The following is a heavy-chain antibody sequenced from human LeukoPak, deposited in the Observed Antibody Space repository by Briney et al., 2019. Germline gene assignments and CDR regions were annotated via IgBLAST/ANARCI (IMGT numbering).Heavy chain of an antibody. CDR2: ILSGGSM. D-gene: IGHD1-26*01. V-gene: IGHV3-23*01. CDR3: GKGGTDRG. CDR1: GFTFSSSG. Sequence: GGSLGLSCAASGFTFSSSGMYWVRQAPGKGLEGVSSILSGGSMHYADSVKGRFTISRDNSKNTLYLQMSSLRVEDTAVYYCGKGGTDRGWGQGTLVTVSS. J-gene: IGHJ4*02.